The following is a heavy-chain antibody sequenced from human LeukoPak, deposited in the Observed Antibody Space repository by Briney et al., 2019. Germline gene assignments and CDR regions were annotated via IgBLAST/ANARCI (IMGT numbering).Heavy chain of an antibody. CDR3: ARDVPPYDFWDY. Sequence: GGSLRLSCAASGFTFRSFWMHWVRQAPGKGLVWVSRVNTDGSSTNNAESVKGRFTISRDNAKNTLYLQMNSLRAEDTAVYYCARDVPPYDFWDYWGQGTLVTVSS. J-gene: IGHJ4*02. CDR1: GFTFRSFW. CDR2: VNTDGSST. V-gene: IGHV3-74*01. D-gene: IGHD3-3*01.